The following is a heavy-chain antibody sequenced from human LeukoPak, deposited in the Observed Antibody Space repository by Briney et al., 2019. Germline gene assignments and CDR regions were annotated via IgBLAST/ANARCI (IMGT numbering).Heavy chain of an antibody. CDR3: ARDYYGSGRGSV. CDR1: GGSFSGYY. V-gene: IGHV4-34*01. CDR2: INHSGST. D-gene: IGHD3-10*01. Sequence: SETLSLTCAVYGGSFSGYYWSWIRQPPGKGLEWIGEINHSGSTNYNPSLKSRVTISVDTSKNQFSLKLCSVTAADTAVYYCARDYYGSGRGSVWGKGTTVTISS. J-gene: IGHJ6*04.